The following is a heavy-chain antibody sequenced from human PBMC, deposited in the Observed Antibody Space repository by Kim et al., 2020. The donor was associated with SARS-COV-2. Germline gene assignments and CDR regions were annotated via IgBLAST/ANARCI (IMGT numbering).Heavy chain of an antibody. J-gene: IGHJ1*01. Sequence: GESLKISCKGSGYSFTSYWIGWVRQMPGKGLEWMGIIYPGDSDTKFSPSFQGQVTISAEKSISTAYLQWSSLKASDTAMYYCARGGQYYYDSSGYRRGRGYFQDWGQGTLVTVSS. CDR2: IYPGDSDT. CDR3: ARGGQYYYDSSGYRRGRGYFQD. CDR1: GYSFTSYW. V-gene: IGHV5-51*01. D-gene: IGHD3-22*01.